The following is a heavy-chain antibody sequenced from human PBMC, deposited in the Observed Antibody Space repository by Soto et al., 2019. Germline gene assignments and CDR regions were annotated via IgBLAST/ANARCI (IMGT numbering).Heavy chain of an antibody. D-gene: IGHD5-12*01. Sequence: GVLVQVSCKASGYTFTSYAMHWVRQAPGQRLEWMGWINAGNGNTKYSQKFQGRVTITRDTSASTAYMELSSLRSEDTAVYYCARKVYSGYDFWFDYWGQGTLVTVSS. J-gene: IGHJ4*02. CDR3: ARKVYSGYDFWFDY. CDR1: GYTFTSYA. CDR2: INAGNGNT. V-gene: IGHV1-3*01.